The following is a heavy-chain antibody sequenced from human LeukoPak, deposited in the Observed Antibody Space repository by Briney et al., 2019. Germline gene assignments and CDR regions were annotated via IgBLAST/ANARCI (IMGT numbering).Heavy chain of an antibody. CDR2: ISGSGGST. V-gene: IGHV3-23*01. Sequence: GGSLRLSCAASGFTFSSYAMSWVRQAPGKGLEWVSAISGSGGSTYYADSVKGRFIISRDNSKNTVYLQMDSLRDEDTAVYYCARGVGYCSGGRCYNWFDSWGQGTLVTVSS. J-gene: IGHJ5*01. CDR3: ARGVGYCSGGRCYNWFDS. CDR1: GFTFSSYA. D-gene: IGHD2-15*01.